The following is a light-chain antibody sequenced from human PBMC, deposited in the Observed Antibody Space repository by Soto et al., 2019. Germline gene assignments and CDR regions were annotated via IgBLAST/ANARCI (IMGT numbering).Light chain of an antibody. CDR2: DIS. V-gene: IGKV3D-15*01. J-gene: IGKJ4*01. Sequence: EIVLTQSPATLSLSPGERATLSCRASQSVSSYLAWYQQKPGQAPRLLIYDISTRATGIPTRFSGSGSGTEFTLTISSLQSEDFAVYYCQQYNNWPLTFGAGTKVDI. CDR1: QSVSSY. CDR3: QQYNNWPLT.